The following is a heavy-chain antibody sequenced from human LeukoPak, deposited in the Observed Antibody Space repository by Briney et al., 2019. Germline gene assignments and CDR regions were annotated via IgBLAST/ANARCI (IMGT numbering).Heavy chain of an antibody. Sequence: INHSGITNFNPSLNSRVTISVDTSKNQFSLKPSSVTAADTAVYYCARHRIARPRYSSGCDYWGQGTLVTVSS. CDR3: ARHRIARPRYSSGCDY. D-gene: IGHD6-19*01. J-gene: IGHJ4*02. CDR2: INHSGIT. V-gene: IGHV4-34*01.